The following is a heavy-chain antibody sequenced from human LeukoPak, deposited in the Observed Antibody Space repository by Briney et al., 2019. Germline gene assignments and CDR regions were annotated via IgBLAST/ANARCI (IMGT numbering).Heavy chain of an antibody. J-gene: IGHJ4*02. CDR1: FTXXX. CDR2: INPNSGGT. Sequence: FTXXXXDWVRQXPGQGVEWMGWINPNSGGTNYAQKFQGRVTMTRDTSISTAYMELSRLRSDDTAVYYCARDPGYSYGVDYFDYWGQGTLVTVSS. V-gene: IGHV1-2*02. D-gene: IGHD5-18*01. CDR3: ARDPGYSYGVDYFDY.